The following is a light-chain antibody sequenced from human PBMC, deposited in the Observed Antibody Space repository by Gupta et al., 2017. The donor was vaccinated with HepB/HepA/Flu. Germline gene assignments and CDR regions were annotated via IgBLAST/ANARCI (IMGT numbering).Light chain of an antibody. CDR3: SSHTTSSTLV. J-gene: IGLJ3*02. Sequence: QSVLTQPASASASPGQSITIACNGTGSDIGAYEYVSWYQQHPGKAPKLLIYDVNNRPSGVSDRFSGSKSGNTASLTTSGLQADDEGDYYCSSHTTSSTLVFGGGTKLTVL. V-gene: IGLV2-14*03. CDR1: GSDIGAYEY. CDR2: DVN.